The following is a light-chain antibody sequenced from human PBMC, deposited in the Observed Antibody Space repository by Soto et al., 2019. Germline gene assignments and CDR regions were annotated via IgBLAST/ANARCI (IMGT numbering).Light chain of an antibody. J-gene: IGKJ1*01. Sequence: EMVLTQSPGTLSLSPGERATLSCRSSHSVSSNYFAWYQQKPGQAPSLLIYDVSSRATVMPDRFSGSGSGKDFTITISRLETVDVAVYYCQQYGISPTFGQGTKVEIK. CDR1: HSVSSNY. V-gene: IGKV3-20*01. CDR2: DVS. CDR3: QQYGISPT.